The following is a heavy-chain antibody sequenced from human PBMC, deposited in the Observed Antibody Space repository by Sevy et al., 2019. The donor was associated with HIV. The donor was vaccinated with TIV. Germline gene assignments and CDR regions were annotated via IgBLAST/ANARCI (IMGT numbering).Heavy chain of an antibody. J-gene: IGHJ4*02. CDR3: ARDLREYRSSSKYYFDY. Sequence: GGSLRLSCAASGFTFSSYSMNWVRQAPGKGLEWVSSISSSNNYIYYADSLKGRFTISRYNAKSSLHLQMNSLRAEDTAVYYCARDLREYRSSSKYYFDYWGQGPRVPFSS. CDR1: GFTFSSYS. D-gene: IGHD6-6*01. V-gene: IGHV3-21*01. CDR2: ISSSNNYI.